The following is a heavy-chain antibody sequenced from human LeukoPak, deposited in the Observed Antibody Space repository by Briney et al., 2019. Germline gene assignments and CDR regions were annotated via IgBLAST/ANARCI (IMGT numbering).Heavy chain of an antibody. D-gene: IGHD3-22*01. J-gene: IGHJ5*02. CDR3: ARDYYDSSGKNWFDP. V-gene: IGHV4-39*07. CDR1: GFTFSNYS. Sequence: PGGSLRLSCAASGFTFSNYSMNWVRQPPGKGLEWIGSIYYSGSTYYNPSLKSRVTISVDTSKNQFSLKLSSVTAADTAVYYCARDYYDSSGKNWFDPWGQGTLVTASS. CDR2: IYYSGST.